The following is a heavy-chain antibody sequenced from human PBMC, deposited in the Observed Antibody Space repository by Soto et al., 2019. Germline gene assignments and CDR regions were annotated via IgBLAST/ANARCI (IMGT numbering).Heavy chain of an antibody. Sequence: QVQLQQWGAGLLKPSETLSLTCAVYGGSFSGYYWTWIRQPPGTGLEWIGEINHSGSTNYNPSLKXRGTTSVDTSKNQFSLKLTSVTAADTAVYCCARDKITGLFDYWGQGTLVTVSS. D-gene: IGHD2-8*02. J-gene: IGHJ4*02. CDR2: INHSGST. CDR1: GGSFSGYY. V-gene: IGHV4-34*01. CDR3: ARDKITGLFDY.